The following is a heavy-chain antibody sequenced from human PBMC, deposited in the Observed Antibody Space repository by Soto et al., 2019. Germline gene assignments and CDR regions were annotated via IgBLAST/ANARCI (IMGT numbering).Heavy chain of an antibody. CDR1: GFTFSSYW. CDR3: GRGGSGIYGMDI. D-gene: IGHD6-13*01. V-gene: IGHV3-74*01. Sequence: EVQLVESGGGLVQPGGSLRLSCAASGFTFSSYWMHWVRQAPGKGLVWISRIIRDGSSTNYADSVKGRFTISRDNAKNTLYLEINSLRADDTAVYFWGRGGSGIYGMDIWGQGTTVTGSS. CDR2: IIRDGSST. J-gene: IGHJ6*02.